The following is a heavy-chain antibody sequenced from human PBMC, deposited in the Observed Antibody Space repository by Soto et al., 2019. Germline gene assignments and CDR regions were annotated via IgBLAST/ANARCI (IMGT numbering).Heavy chain of an antibody. D-gene: IGHD3-9*01. CDR3: ARQRTNYDILTGYPYYYYYYMDV. J-gene: IGHJ6*03. Sequence: GESLKISCKGSGYSFTSYWIGWVRQMPGKGLEWMGIIYPGDSDTRYSPSFQGQVTISADQSISTAYLQWSSLKASDTAMYYCARQRTNYDILTGYPYYYYYYMDVWGKGTTVTVSS. V-gene: IGHV5-51*01. CDR1: GYSFTSYW. CDR2: IYPGDSDT.